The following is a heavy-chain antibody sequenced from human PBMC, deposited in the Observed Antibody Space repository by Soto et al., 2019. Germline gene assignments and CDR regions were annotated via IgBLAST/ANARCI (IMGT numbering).Heavy chain of an antibody. Sequence: ASVKGSCKASGYTFTSYDINWVRQATGQGLEWMGWMNPNSGNTGYAQKFQGRVTMTRNTSISTAYMVLGSLRSEDTSVYYCARGRRRGIVVVPAATPGWDWFDPWGQGTLVTVSS. D-gene: IGHD2-2*01. CDR3: ARGRRRGIVVVPAATPGWDWFDP. J-gene: IGHJ5*02. CDR2: MNPNSGNT. V-gene: IGHV1-8*01. CDR1: GYTFTSYD.